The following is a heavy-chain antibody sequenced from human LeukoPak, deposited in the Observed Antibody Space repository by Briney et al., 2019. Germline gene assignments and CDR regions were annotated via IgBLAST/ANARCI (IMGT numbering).Heavy chain of an antibody. CDR1: GGSISSYY. D-gene: IGHD3-22*01. CDR2: IYYSGST. J-gene: IGHJ4*02. CDR3: ARFHPYYYDSSGFDY. Sequence: SETLSLTCTVSGGSISSYYWSWIRQPPGKGLEWIGYIYYSGSTNYNPSLKSRVTISVDTSKNQFSLKLSSVTAADTAVYYRARFHPYYYDSSGFDYWGQGTLVTVSS. V-gene: IGHV4-59*01.